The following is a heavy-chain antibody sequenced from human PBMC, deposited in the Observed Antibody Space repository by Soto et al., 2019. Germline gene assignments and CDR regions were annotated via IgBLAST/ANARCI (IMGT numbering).Heavy chain of an antibody. CDR1: GGSISSGAYY. J-gene: IGHJ5*02. Sequence: SETLSLTCTVSGGSISSGAYYWSWIRQPPGKGLEWIGYIYYSGSTYYNPSLKSRVTISVDTSKNQFSLKLSSVTAADTAVYYCARDPIAAAGTPWFDPWGQGTLVTVSS. D-gene: IGHD6-13*01. CDR3: ARDPIAAAGTPWFDP. CDR2: IYYSGST. V-gene: IGHV4-30-4*01.